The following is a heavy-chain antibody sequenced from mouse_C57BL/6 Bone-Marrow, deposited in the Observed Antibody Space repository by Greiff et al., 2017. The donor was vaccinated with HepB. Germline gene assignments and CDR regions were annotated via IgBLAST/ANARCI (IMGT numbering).Heavy chain of an antibody. CDR2: IDPANGNT. Sequence: EVKLVESVAELVRPGASVKLSCTASGFNIKNPYMHWVKQRPEQGLEWIGRIDPANGNTKYAPKFQGKATITADTSSNTAYLQLSSLTSEDTAIYYCARLTGNAMDYWGQGTSVTVSS. V-gene: IGHV14-3*01. J-gene: IGHJ4*01. D-gene: IGHD4-1*01. CDR3: ARLTGNAMDY. CDR1: GFNIKNPY.